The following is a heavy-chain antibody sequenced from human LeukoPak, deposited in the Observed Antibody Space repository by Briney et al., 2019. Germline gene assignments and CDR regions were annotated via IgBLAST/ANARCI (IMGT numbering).Heavy chain of an antibody. V-gene: IGHV4-61*02. Sequence: PSQTLSLTCTLSGGSISSGSYYWSWIRQPAGKGLEWIGRIYTSGSTNYNPSLKSRVTISVDTSKNQFSLKLSSVTAADTAVYYCARDGLPAVDRLFDPWGQGTLVTVSS. J-gene: IGHJ5*02. CDR1: GGSISSGSYY. CDR3: ARDGLPAVDRLFDP. D-gene: IGHD6-19*01. CDR2: IYTSGST.